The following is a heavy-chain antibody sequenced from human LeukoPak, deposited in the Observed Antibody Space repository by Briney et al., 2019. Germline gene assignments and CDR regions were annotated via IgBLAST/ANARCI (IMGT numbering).Heavy chain of an antibody. CDR1: GFTVSTNY. D-gene: IGHD2-15*01. J-gene: IGHJ4*02. Sequence: GGSLRLSCAASGFTVSTNYMSWVRQAPGKGLEWVSVIYSGGTTYYADSVKGRFTISRDNSKNTLYLQMNSLRAEDTAVYYCARLYCSDGNCYLFDYWGQGTLVTVSS. V-gene: IGHV3-53*01. CDR3: ARLYCSDGNCYLFDY. CDR2: IYSGGTT.